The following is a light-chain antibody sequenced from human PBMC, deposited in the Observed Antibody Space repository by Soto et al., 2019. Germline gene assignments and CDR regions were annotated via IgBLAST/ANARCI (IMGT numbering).Light chain of an antibody. V-gene: IGLV2-14*03. CDR3: SSHATASTLI. CDR1: SSDVGTYNH. CDR2: DVS. Sequence: QSALTQPASVSGSPGQSTTISCTGTSSDVGTYNHISWYQQHPGKAPKLMIYDVSNRPSGVSNRFSGSKSGTTASLTISGLQAEDEADYYCSSHATASTLIFGGGTKLTVL. J-gene: IGLJ2*01.